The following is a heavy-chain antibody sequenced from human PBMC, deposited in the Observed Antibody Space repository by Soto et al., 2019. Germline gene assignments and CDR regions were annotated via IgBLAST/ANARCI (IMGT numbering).Heavy chain of an antibody. CDR2: INPNSGGT. CDR1: GYTFTGYY. J-gene: IGHJ6*02. CDR3: ARVSSGWPYYYYGMDV. V-gene: IGHV1-2*04. D-gene: IGHD6-19*01. Sequence: ASVNVSCKASGYTFTGYYMHWVRQAPGQGLEWMGWINPNSGGTNYAQKFQGWVTMTRDTSISTAYMELSRLRSDDTAVYYCARVSSGWPYYYYGMDVWGQGTTVTVSS.